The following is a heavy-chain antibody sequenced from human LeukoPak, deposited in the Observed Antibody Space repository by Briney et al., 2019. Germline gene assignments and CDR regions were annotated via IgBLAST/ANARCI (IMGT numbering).Heavy chain of an antibody. CDR1: GGTFSRYG. CDR2: IIPVFGTT. D-gene: IGHD1-26*01. J-gene: IGHJ4*02. V-gene: IGHV1-69*05. Sequence: SVKVSCKASGGTFSRYGISWGRQAPGQGLEWMGRIIPVFGTTNYAQKFQGRVTITTDESTSTAYMELSSLRSEDTAVYYCAREGRVGENTFDYWGQGTLVTVSS. CDR3: AREGRVGENTFDY.